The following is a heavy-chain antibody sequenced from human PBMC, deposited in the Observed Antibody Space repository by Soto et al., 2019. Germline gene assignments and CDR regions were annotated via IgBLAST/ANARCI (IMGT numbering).Heavy chain of an antibody. Sequence: NXPETLSRPCTVSSDYIIGFYWSWSRKSAGKGLQWIGRIYATGTTDYNPSLKSRVMMSVDPSKKQFSHKLGSVTAADTAVYYWVRDGPKTLRDWFDPWGQGISVTVSS. D-gene: IGHD3-16*01. CDR2: IYATGTT. CDR3: VRDGPKTLRDWFDP. J-gene: IGHJ5*02. V-gene: IGHV4-4*07. CDR1: SDYIIGFY.